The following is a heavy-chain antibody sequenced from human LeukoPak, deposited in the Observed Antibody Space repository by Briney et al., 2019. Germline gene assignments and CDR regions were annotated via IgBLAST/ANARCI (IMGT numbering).Heavy chain of an antibody. CDR1: GFTFSSYW. V-gene: IGHV3-7*03. D-gene: IGHD1-1*01. J-gene: IGHJ2*01. CDR2: IKQDGSEK. CDR3: ARDLGYAWYFDL. Sequence: GSLRLSRAASGFTFSSYWMSWVRQAPGKGLEWVANIKQDGSEKYYVDSVKGRFTISRDNAKNSLYLQMNSPRAEDTAVYYCARDLGYAWYFDLWGRGTLVTVSS.